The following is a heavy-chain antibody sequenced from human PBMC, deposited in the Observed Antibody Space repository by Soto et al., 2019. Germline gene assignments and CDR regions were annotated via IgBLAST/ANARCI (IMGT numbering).Heavy chain of an antibody. CDR3: TRYDFWSGRYYYYYYGMDV. J-gene: IGHJ6*02. Sequence: GASVKVSCKASGYTFTSYGISWVRQAPGQGLEWMGWISAYNGNTNYAQKLQGRVTMTTDTSTGTAYMELRSLRSDDTAVYYCTRYDFWSGRYYYYYYGMDVWGQGTTVTVSS. CDR2: ISAYNGNT. D-gene: IGHD3-3*01. V-gene: IGHV1-18*01. CDR1: GYTFTSYG.